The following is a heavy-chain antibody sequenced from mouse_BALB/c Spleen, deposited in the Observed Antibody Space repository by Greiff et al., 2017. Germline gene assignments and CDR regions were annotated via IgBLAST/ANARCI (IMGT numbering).Heavy chain of an antibody. CDR2: ISSGGSYT. V-gene: IGHV5-6*02. J-gene: IGHJ3*01. D-gene: IGHD2-2*01. CDR1: GFTFSSYG. Sequence: EVKLVESGGDLVKPGGSLKLSCAASGFTFSSYGMSWVRQTPDKRLEWVATISSGGSYTYYPDSVKGRFTISRDNAKNTLYLQMSSLKSEDTAMYYCARHRGYDQAWFAYWGQGTLVTVSA. CDR3: ARHRGYDQAWFAY.